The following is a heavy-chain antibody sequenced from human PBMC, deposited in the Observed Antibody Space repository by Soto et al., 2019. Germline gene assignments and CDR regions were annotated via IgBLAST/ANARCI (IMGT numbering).Heavy chain of an antibody. CDR2: ISYDGSNK. J-gene: IGHJ6*02. D-gene: IGHD3-10*01. Sequence: QVQLVESGGGVVQPGRSLRLSCAASGFTFSSYAMHWVRQAPGKGLEWVAVISYDGSNKYYADSVKGRFTISRDNSKNTLYMQMNSLRAEDTAVYYCARDQALYYYGSGSYHCYYYGMDVWGQGTTVTVSS. V-gene: IGHV3-30-3*01. CDR1: GFTFSSYA. CDR3: ARDQALYYYGSGSYHCYYYGMDV.